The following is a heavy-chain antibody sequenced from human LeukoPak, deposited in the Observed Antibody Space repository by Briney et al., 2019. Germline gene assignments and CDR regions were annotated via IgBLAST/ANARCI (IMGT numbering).Heavy chain of an antibody. CDR3: ARIGVWFGEGNLSGYFDY. CDR1: GASISSSNYY. J-gene: IGHJ4*02. CDR2: MYYGGST. Sequence: PSETLSLTCTVSGASISSSNYYWGWIRQPPGKGLEWIGSMYYGGSTYYNPALQSRVTISVDTSKNQFSLRLTSVTAADTAVYYCARIGVWFGEGNLSGYFDYWGQGILVTVFS. D-gene: IGHD3-10*01. V-gene: IGHV4-39*01.